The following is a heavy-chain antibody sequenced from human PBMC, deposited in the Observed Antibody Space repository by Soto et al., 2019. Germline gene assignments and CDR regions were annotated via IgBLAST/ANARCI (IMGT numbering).Heavy chain of an antibody. CDR2: IYYSGST. Sequence: QVQLQESGPGLVKPSQTLSLTCTVSGGSISSGGYYWSWIRQHPGKGLEWVGYIYYSGSTYYNPSLKTRVTISVDTSKNQCSLKLASVTAADTAVYYCAGGRAAACTGGDYWGQGTLVTVSS. V-gene: IGHV4-31*03. J-gene: IGHJ4*02. CDR1: GGSISSGGYY. D-gene: IGHD6-13*01. CDR3: AGGRAAACTGGDY.